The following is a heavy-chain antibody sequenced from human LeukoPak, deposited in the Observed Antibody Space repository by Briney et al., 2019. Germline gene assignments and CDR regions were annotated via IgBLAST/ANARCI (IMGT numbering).Heavy chain of an antibody. V-gene: IGHV1-3*01. CDR2: INAGNGNT. Sequence: ASVKVSCKASGYTFTSHAMHWVRQAPGQRLEWMGWINAGNGNTKYSQKFQGRVTITRDTSASTAYMELSSLRSEDTAVYYCARVIGWGYYFDYWGQGTLVTVSS. CDR3: ARVIGWGYYFDY. D-gene: IGHD3-16*01. J-gene: IGHJ4*02. CDR1: GYTFTSHA.